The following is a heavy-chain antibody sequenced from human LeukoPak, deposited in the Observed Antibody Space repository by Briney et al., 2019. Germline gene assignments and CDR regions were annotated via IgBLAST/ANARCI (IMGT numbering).Heavy chain of an antibody. V-gene: IGHV4-39*07. CDR3: AREPDA. CDR1: GDSISGSNYH. Sequence: SETLSLTCTVSGDSISGSNYHWGWIRQPPGKGLEWLGTVHHTGRAFYNPSLRGRTTVSVDTSKNQFSLKLTSVTAADAAVYYCAREPDAWGQGTLVTVSS. CDR2: VHHTGRA. J-gene: IGHJ5*02.